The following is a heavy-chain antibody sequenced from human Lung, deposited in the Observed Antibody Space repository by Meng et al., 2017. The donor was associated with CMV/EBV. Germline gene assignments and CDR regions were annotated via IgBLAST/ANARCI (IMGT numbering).Heavy chain of an antibody. D-gene: IGHD3-16*01. CDR2: INLYGSEK. CDR1: GFTFSSYW. J-gene: IGHJ3*02. V-gene: IGHV3-7*01. CDR3: VTDQDRFGGI. Sequence: GGSLRLSWVASGFTFSSYWMSWVRQAPGRGLEWVANINLYGSEKYYMDSVKGRFTISRDNAKNSLYLQMNSLRAEDTAVYYCVTDQDRFGGIWRQGTMVTVSS.